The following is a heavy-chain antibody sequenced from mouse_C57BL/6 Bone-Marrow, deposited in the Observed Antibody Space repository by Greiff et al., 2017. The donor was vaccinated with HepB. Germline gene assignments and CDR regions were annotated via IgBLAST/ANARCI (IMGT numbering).Heavy chain of an antibody. CDR1: GFTFSDYY. V-gene: IGHV5-12*01. CDR2: ISNGGGST. D-gene: IGHD2-5*01. J-gene: IGHJ2*01. CDR3: ARHSNYPLDY. Sequence: EVQRVESGGGLVQPGGSLKLSCAASGFTFSDYYMYWVRQTPEKRLEWVAYISNGGGSTYYPDTVKGRFTISRDNAKNTLYLQMSRLKSEDTAMYYCARHSNYPLDYWGQGTTLTVSS.